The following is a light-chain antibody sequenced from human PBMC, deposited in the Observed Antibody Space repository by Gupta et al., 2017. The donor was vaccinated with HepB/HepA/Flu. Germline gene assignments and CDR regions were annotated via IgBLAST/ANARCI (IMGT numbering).Light chain of an antibody. V-gene: IGKV3-11*01. Sequence: EIVLTQSPATLSLSPGERATLSCRASQSVSSYLVWYQQKPGQAPRLLISDASNRATGIPARFSGSGSGTDFTLTISSLEPEDFAVYYCQQHSNWPPTFGQGTKVEIK. J-gene: IGKJ1*01. CDR2: DAS. CDR3: QQHSNWPPT. CDR1: QSVSSY.